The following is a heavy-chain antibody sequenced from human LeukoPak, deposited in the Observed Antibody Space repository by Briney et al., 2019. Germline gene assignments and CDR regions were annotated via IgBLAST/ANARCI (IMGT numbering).Heavy chain of an antibody. CDR2: IIGDGTDT. CDR3: ARGGNYGSYFDY. D-gene: IGHD3-10*01. CDR1: GFTTTFNSYW. J-gene: IGHJ4*02. Sequence: GGSLRLSCAASGFTTTFNSYWMHRVRQVPGKGLVWVSRIIGDGTDTIYADSVKGRFTISRDNAKNTVYLQMSSLRAEDTAVYYCARGGNYGSYFDYWGQGTLVTVSS. V-gene: IGHV3-74*01.